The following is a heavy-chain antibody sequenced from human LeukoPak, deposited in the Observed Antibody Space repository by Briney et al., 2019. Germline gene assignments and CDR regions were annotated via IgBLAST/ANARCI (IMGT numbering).Heavy chain of an antibody. D-gene: IGHD3-3*01. CDR1: GFTFSSYA. Sequence: GGSLRRSCAASGFTFSSYAMRWVRQAPGKGREWGSAISGGGGSTYYADSVRVRFTVSRDNSKNTLYLQMKTLRPEDTAVYYCAKPGIGDFWSGYPPPYYFDYWGQGTLVTVPS. CDR3: AKPGIGDFWSGYPPPYYFDY. J-gene: IGHJ4*02. V-gene: IGHV3-23*01. CDR2: ISGGGGST.